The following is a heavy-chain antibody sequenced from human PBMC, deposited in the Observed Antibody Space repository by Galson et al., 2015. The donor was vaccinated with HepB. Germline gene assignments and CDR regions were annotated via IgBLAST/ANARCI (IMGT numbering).Heavy chain of an antibody. V-gene: IGHV3-13*05. CDR3: AKDEELTAPFDY. CDR2: IGTAGDP. Sequence: SLRLSCAASGFTFSSYDMHWVRQATGKGLEWVSAIGTAGDPYYPGSVKGRFTISRDNSKNTLYLQMNSLRAEDTVVYYCAKDEELTAPFDYWGQGTLVTVSS. J-gene: IGHJ4*02. D-gene: IGHD1-26*01. CDR1: GFTFSSYD.